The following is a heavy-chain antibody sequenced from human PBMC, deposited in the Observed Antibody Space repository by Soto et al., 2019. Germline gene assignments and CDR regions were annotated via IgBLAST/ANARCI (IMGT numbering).Heavy chain of an antibody. Sequence: EVQLLESGGGLVQPGGSLRLSFAASGFTFSSYAMSWVRQAPGQGLEWVSAISGSGGSTYYADSVKGWFTISRDNSKNTLYLQMNSLRAEDTAVYYCAYSSTPFDYWGQGTLVTVSS. D-gene: IGHD6-13*01. CDR2: ISGSGGST. CDR3: AYSSTPFDY. V-gene: IGHV3-23*01. CDR1: GFTFSSYA. J-gene: IGHJ4*02.